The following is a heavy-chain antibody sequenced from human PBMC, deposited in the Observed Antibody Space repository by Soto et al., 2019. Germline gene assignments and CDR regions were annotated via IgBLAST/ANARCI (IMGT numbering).Heavy chain of an antibody. J-gene: IGHJ4*02. D-gene: IGHD3-3*01. V-gene: IGHV3-74*01. CDR1: GFTFSSYW. CDR2: INSDGRST. CDR3: ARRTYTYYDFWSGNENEFDY. Sequence: EVQLVESGGGLVQPGGSLRLSCAASGFTFSSYWMHWVRQAPGKGLVWVSRINSDGRSTSYADSVKGRFTISRDNAENTLHLQMNSLRAEDTGVDYCARRTYTYYDFWSGNENEFDYWGQGTLVTVSS.